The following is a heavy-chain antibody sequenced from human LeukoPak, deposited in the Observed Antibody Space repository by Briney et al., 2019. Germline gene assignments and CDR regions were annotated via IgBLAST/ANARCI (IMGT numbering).Heavy chain of an antibody. CDR3: AGGKYQLPSPFDY. CDR1: GFTFSSYG. D-gene: IGHD2-2*01. V-gene: IGHV3-30*02. Sequence: PGGSLRLSCAASGFTFSSYGMHWVRQAPGKGLEWVAFIRYDGSNKYYADSVKGRFTISRDNSKNTLYLQMNSLRAEDTAVYYCAGGKYQLPSPFDYWGQGTLVTVSS. J-gene: IGHJ4*02. CDR2: IRYDGSNK.